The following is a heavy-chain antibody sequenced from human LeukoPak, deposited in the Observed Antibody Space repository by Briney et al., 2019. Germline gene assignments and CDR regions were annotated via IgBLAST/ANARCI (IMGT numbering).Heavy chain of an antibody. V-gene: IGHV3-30*03. Sequence: GGSLRLSCAAPGFTFSSYGMHWVRQAPGKGLEWVAVISYDGSNKYYADSVKGRFTISRDNSKNTLYLQMNSLRAEDTAVYYCASSSGWFDYWGQGTLVTVSS. CDR1: GFTFSSYG. CDR3: ASSSGWFDY. J-gene: IGHJ4*02. D-gene: IGHD6-19*01. CDR2: ISYDGSNK.